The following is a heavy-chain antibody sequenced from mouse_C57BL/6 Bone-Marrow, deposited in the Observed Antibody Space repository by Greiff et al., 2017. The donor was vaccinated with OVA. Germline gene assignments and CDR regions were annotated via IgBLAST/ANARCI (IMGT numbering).Heavy chain of an antibody. Sequence: QVRLQQPGAELVRPGSSVKLSCKASGYTFTSYWMDWVKQRPGQGLEWIGNIYPSDSETHYNQKFKDKATLTVDKSSSTAYMQLSSLTSEDAAVYYCARSGYYGSAYWGQGTLVTVSA. J-gene: IGHJ3*01. CDR1: GYTFTSYW. D-gene: IGHD1-1*01. V-gene: IGHV1-61*01. CDR3: ARSGYYGSAY. CDR2: IYPSDSET.